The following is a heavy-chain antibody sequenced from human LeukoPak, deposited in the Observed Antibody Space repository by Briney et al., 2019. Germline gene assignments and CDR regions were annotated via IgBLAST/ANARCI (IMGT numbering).Heavy chain of an antibody. D-gene: IGHD3-10*01. CDR2: ISTGRGNT. Sequence: GGSLGLSCTASGFTFSSHRMNWVRQAPGKGLEWVASISTGRGNTYYADSVRGRFTISRDDAKNSLHLQMNSLRAEDTAVYYCAREGRYYVSGSYNNYYYYYGLDVWGQGTTVTVSS. CDR3: AREGRYYVSGSYNNYYYYYGLDV. CDR1: GFTFSSHR. V-gene: IGHV3-21*01. J-gene: IGHJ6*02.